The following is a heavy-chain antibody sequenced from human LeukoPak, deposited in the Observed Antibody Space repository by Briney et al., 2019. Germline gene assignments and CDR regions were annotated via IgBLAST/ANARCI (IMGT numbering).Heavy chain of an antibody. CDR3: ARHTSSSARTNAFDI. Sequence: GSLRLSCAASGFNFSRYSMGWVRQGPGKGLGGVLTISGSAISTDCADSVKGRFTISRDNSKNSLYLRMNSLRAEDTAVYYCARHTSSSARTNAFDIWGQGTMVTVSS. CDR1: GFNFSRYS. D-gene: IGHD6-6*01. J-gene: IGHJ3*02. CDR2: ISGSAIST. V-gene: IGHV3-23*01.